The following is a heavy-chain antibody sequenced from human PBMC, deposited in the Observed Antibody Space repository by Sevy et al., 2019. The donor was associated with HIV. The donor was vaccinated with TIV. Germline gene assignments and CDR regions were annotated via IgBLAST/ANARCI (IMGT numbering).Heavy chain of an antibody. CDR1: GGSFSGHH. CDR2: INHGEIT. Sequence: SETLSLTCGVYGGSFSGHHWSWLRQTPEKGLEWIGEINHGEITDYNPSLESRVTMSVDTSKNQFSLKLKSVTAADTAVYYCARRRYFYASGWKDVLDIWGQGTLVTVSS. V-gene: IGHV4-34*01. D-gene: IGHD3-10*01. CDR3: ARRRYFYASGWKDVLDI. J-gene: IGHJ3*02.